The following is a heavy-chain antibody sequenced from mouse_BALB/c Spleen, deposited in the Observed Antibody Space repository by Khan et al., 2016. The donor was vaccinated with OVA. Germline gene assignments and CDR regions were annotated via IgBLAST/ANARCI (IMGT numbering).Heavy chain of an antibody. CDR1: GFTFSNYA. Sequence: EVELVESGGGLVKPGGSLKLSCSASGFTFSNYAMSWVRQTPEKRLECVATISTGGHYTFYPDSVKGRSTISRDNAKNTLYLQMSSLRSEDTAMYYCARSLVDYHAMDYWGQGTSVTVSS. J-gene: IGHJ4*01. CDR2: ISTGGHYT. V-gene: IGHV5-9-3*01. CDR3: ARSLVDYHAMDY. D-gene: IGHD2-2*01.